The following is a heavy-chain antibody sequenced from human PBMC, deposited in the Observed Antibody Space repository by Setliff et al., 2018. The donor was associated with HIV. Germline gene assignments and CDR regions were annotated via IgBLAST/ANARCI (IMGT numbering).Heavy chain of an antibody. CDR1: GYTLSELS. CDR3: TTEFPLSSPYYYDSSGYYY. Sequence: GASVKVSCKVSGYTLSELSMHWVRQAPGKGLEWMGGFDPEDGETIYAQKFQGRVTMTEDTSTDTAYMELRSLRSEDTAVYYCTTEFPLSSPYYYDSSGYYYWGQGTQVTV. CDR2: FDPEDGET. J-gene: IGHJ4*02. D-gene: IGHD3-22*01. V-gene: IGHV1-24*01.